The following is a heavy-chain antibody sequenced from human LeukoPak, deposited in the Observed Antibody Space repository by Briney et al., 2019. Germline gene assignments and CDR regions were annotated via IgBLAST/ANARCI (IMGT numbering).Heavy chain of an antibody. CDR2: ISSSSSYI. CDR1: GFTFSSYS. V-gene: IGHV3-21*04. Sequence: GGSLRFSCAASGFTFSSYSMNWVRQAPGKGLEWVSSISSSSSYIYYADSVKGRFTLSRDNSKNTLYLQMNSLRAEDTAVYHCAKMGNDFWSGYYSGGYFDFWGQGTLVTVSS. CDR3: AKMGNDFWSGYYSGGYFDF. D-gene: IGHD3-3*01. J-gene: IGHJ4*02.